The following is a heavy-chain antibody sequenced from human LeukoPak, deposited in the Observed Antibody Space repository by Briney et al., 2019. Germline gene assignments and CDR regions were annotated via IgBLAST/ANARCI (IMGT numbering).Heavy chain of an antibody. CDR2: ISYDGSNK. J-gene: IGHJ4*02. Sequence: PGGSLRLSCAASGFTFSSHAMHWVRQAPGKGLEWVAVISYDGSNKYYADSVKGRFTISRDNSKNTLYLQMNSLRAEDTAVYYCARDGESVMITFGGVTTPYYFDYWGQGTLVTVSS. CDR1: GFTFSSHA. D-gene: IGHD3-16*01. V-gene: IGHV3-30-3*01. CDR3: ARDGESVMITFGGVTTPYYFDY.